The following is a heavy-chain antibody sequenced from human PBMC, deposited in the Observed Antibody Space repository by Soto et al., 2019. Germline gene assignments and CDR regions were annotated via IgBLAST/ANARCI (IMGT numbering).Heavy chain of an antibody. D-gene: IGHD1-26*01. CDR1: GYSFTSYW. CDR2: IYPGDSDT. Sequence: GESLKISCKGSGYSFTSYWIGWVRQMPGKGLEWMGIIYPGDSDTRYSPSFQGQVTISADKSISTAYLQWSSLKASDTAMYYCARLTRASSGSYSDAFDIWGQGTMVTVSS. J-gene: IGHJ3*02. V-gene: IGHV5-51*01. CDR3: ARLTRASSGSYSDAFDI.